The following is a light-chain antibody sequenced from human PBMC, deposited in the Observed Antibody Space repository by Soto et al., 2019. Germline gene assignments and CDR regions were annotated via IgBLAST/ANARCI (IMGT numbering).Light chain of an antibody. Sequence: QSVLTQPASVSGSPGQSITISCTGTSSDVGGYNYVSWYQHHPGKAPKLTIYDVSNRPSGVSNRFSGSKSGDTASLTISGLQAEDEADYYCSSYTSVSTLVFGGGTKLTVL. CDR3: SSYTSVSTLV. J-gene: IGLJ2*01. CDR2: DVS. V-gene: IGLV2-14*03. CDR1: SSDVGGYNY.